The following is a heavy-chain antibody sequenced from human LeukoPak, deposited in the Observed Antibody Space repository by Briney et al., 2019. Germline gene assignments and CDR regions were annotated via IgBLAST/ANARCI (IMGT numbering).Heavy chain of an antibody. CDR3: ATYIYDSSGYYYYFDY. D-gene: IGHD3-22*01. V-gene: IGHV4-38-2*02. CDR1: GRSINNGYF. J-gene: IGHJ4*02. CDR2: IHHSGTA. Sequence: SETLSLTCTVSGRSINNGYFWGWIRQPPGKGLEWIASIHHSGTASYNPSLESRVTISVDTSKNQFSLRLSSVTAADTAVYYCATYIYDSSGYYYYFDYWGQGTLVTVSS.